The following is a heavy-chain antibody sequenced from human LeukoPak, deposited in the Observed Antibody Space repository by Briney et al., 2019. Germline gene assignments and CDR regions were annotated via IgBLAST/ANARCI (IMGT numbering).Heavy chain of an antibody. J-gene: IGHJ4*02. Sequence: SETLSLTCTVSGGSISSYYWSWIRQLAGKGLEWIGRIYTSGSTNYNPSLKSRVTMSVDTSKNQFSLKLSPVTAADTAVYYCARDLIVPVGLTGSGSYSTDYWGQGTLVTVSS. CDR2: IYTSGST. CDR3: ARDLIVPVGLTGSGSYSTDY. V-gene: IGHV4-4*07. CDR1: GGSISSYY. D-gene: IGHD3-10*01.